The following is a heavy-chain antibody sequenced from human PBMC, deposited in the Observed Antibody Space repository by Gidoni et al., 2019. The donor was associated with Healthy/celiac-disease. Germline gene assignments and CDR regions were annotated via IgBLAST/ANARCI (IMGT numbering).Heavy chain of an antibody. CDR2: ISYDEINK. CDR3: AKDMYSSGWTGVDY. J-gene: IGHJ4*02. V-gene: IGHV3-30*18. D-gene: IGHD6-19*01. CDR1: GFTFSSYG. Sequence: QVPLVVSGGGVVKPGRSRSFSCAASGFTFSSYGMHWVRQAPGKGLEWVAVISYDEINKYYADSVKGRFTITRDNSKNTLYLQMNSLRAEDTAVYYCAKDMYSSGWTGVDYWGQGTLVTVSS.